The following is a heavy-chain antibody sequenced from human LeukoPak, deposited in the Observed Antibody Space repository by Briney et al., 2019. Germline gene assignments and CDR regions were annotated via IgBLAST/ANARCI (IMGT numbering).Heavy chain of an antibody. Sequence: SETLSLTCTVSGGSISSYYWSLIRQPPGKGLEWIGYIYYSGSTNYNPSLKSRVTISVDTSKNQFSLKLSSVTAADTAVYYCAREGYCSGGSCYSSYFDYWGQGTLVTVSS. CDR2: IYYSGST. J-gene: IGHJ4*02. V-gene: IGHV4-59*01. D-gene: IGHD2-15*01. CDR1: GGSISSYY. CDR3: AREGYCSGGSCYSSYFDY.